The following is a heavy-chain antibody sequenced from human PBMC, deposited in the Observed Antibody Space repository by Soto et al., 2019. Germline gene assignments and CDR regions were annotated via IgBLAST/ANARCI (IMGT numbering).Heavy chain of an antibody. CDR1: GFTFGSCG. D-gene: IGHD1-1*01. CDR3: ATEGAKTTWNFDY. V-gene: IGHV3-23*01. CDR2: VSPHGAHT. Sequence: EVQLLESGGDLVQPGGSLRLSCVASGFTFGSCGMNWVRQAPGKGLEWVAGVSPHGAHTDYADSVRGRFILSRDDSRNPVSLDMNSLRGDDSAVYYCATEGAKTTWNFDYWGQGTVVTVSS. J-gene: IGHJ4*02.